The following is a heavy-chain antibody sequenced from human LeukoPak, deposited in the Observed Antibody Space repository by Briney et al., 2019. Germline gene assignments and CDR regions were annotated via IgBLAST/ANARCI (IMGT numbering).Heavy chain of an antibody. Sequence: SETLSLTCAVYGGSFSGYYWSWIRQPPGKGLEYIGYFSYSGSTNYNPSLKSRVTISVDSSKNQFSLKLSSVTAADTAVYYCVRNGGSYSFDYWGHGTLVTVSS. V-gene: IGHV4-59*01. D-gene: IGHD1-26*01. J-gene: IGHJ4*01. CDR2: FSYSGST. CDR3: VRNGGSYSFDY. CDR1: GGSFSGYY.